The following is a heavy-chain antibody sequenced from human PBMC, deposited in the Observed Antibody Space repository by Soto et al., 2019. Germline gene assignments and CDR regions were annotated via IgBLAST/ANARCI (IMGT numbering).Heavy chain of an antibody. V-gene: IGHV1-2*02. CDR1: GYTFTGHY. D-gene: IGHD1-26*01. CDR3: VGGGGGGGGYRGGGGGPYVDV. Sequence: QVQLVQSGAEVKKPGASVKVSCKASGYTFTGHYMQWVRQAPGQGLEWMGWINPNSGDTNYAQKFWGRARLDRDTFCELGVVGWGRVGCDQTGFFVGVGGGGGGGGYRGGGGGPYVDVWGQGTTVTVSS. J-gene: IGHJ6*02. CDR2: INPNSGDT.